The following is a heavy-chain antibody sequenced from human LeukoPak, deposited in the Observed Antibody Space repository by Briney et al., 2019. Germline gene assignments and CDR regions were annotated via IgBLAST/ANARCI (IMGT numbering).Heavy chain of an antibody. D-gene: IGHD1-26*01. J-gene: IGHJ4*02. CDR3: ARERGSSYFDY. V-gene: IGHV3-30*04. Sequence: PGRSLRLSCAASGFTFSSYAMHWVRQAPGKGLEWVAVISYDGSNKYHADSVKGRFTISRDNSKNTLYLQMNSLRAEDTAVYYCARERGSSYFDYWGQGTLVTVSS. CDR1: GFTFSSYA. CDR2: ISYDGSNK.